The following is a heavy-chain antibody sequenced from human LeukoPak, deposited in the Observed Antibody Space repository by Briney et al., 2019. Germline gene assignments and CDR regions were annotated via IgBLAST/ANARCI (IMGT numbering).Heavy chain of an antibody. CDR3: AREGTNYDILTGLDY. CDR1: GFTFSSYE. V-gene: IGHV3-66*01. D-gene: IGHD3-9*01. CDR2: IYSGGST. J-gene: IGHJ4*02. Sequence: GGSLRLSCAASGFTFSSYEMNWVRQAPGKGLEWVSVIYSGGSTYYADSVKGRFTISRDNSKNTLYLQMNSLRAEDTAVYYCAREGTNYDILTGLDYWGQGTLVTVSS.